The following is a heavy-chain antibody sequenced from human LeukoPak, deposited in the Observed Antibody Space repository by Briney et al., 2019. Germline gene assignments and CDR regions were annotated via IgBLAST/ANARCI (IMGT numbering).Heavy chain of an antibody. CDR1: GYTFTSYY. J-gene: IGHJ4*02. Sequence: ASVKVSCKASGYTFTSYYMHWVRQAPGQGLEWMGIINPSGGSTSCAQKFQGRVTMTRDTSTSTVYMELSSLRSEDTAVYYCCVIAVAGIIDYWGQGTLVTVSS. V-gene: IGHV1-46*01. CDR3: CVIAVAGIIDY. CDR2: INPSGGST. D-gene: IGHD6-19*01.